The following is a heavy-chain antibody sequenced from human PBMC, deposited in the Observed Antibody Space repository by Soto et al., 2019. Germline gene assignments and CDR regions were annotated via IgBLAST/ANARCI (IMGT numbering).Heavy chain of an antibody. Sequence: GGSLRLSCAASGFTFSSYGMHWVRQAPGKGLEWVAVIWYDGSNKYYADSVKGRFTISRDNSKNTLYLQMNSLRAEDTAVYYCAREDRGGDYAFDYWGQGTLVTVSS. CDR1: GFTFSSYG. CDR2: IWYDGSNK. D-gene: IGHD4-17*01. CDR3: AREDRGGDYAFDY. V-gene: IGHV3-33*01. J-gene: IGHJ4*02.